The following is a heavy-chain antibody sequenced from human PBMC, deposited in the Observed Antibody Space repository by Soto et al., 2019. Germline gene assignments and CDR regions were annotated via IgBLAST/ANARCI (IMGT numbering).Heavy chain of an antibody. J-gene: IGHJ6*03. D-gene: IGHD6-19*01. CDR2: INSASTTI. CDR3: ARVSSQNYQWPPYLYYYYMDV. V-gene: IGHV3-48*01. CDR1: GSTFSSYN. Sequence: GGSLRLSCAAPGSTFSSYNINWVRQAPGKGPEWVSYINSASTTIYYADSVKGRFAISRDNAKNSVYLQMDSLRAEDTAVYYCARVSSQNYQWPPYLYYYYMDVWGKGTTVTVS.